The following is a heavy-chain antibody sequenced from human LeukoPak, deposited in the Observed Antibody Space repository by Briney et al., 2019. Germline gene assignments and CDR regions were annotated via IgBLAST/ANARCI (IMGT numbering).Heavy chain of an antibody. Sequence: SETLSLTCAVYGGSFSGYYWSWIRQPPGKGLEWIGEINHSGSTNYNPSLKSRVTISVDTSKNQFSLKLSSVTAADTAVYYCARQGYDILTGYHDAFDIWGQGTMVTVSS. CDR2: INHSGST. CDR3: ARQGYDILTGYHDAFDI. V-gene: IGHV4-34*01. J-gene: IGHJ3*02. D-gene: IGHD3-9*01. CDR1: GGSFSGYY.